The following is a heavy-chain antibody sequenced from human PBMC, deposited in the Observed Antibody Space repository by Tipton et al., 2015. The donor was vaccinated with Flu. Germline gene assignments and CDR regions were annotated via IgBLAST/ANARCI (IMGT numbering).Heavy chain of an antibody. Sequence: TLSLTCAVYGGSFSGYYWSWIRQPPGKGLEWIGEINHSGSTNYNPSLKSRVTISVDTSKNQFSLKLSSVTAADTAVYYCATYLSDLWSGYSGGWFDPWGQGTLVTVSA. CDR1: GGSFSGYY. CDR3: ATYLSDLWSGYSGGWFDP. J-gene: IGHJ5*02. D-gene: IGHD3-3*01. V-gene: IGHV4-34*01. CDR2: INHSGST.